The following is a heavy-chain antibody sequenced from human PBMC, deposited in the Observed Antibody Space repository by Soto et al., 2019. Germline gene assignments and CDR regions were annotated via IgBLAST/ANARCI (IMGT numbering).Heavy chain of an antibody. Sequence: QVQLVQSGAEVRQPASSVKVSCNTSGGTFSSYAISWVRQAPGQGLEWMGGIVPIVDTSTYAQKFKGRVTITVDESTSTVYMELSSLRSDDTAVYYCVRVVAIPGYPDNWGQGTLVTVSS. CDR2: IVPIVDTS. D-gene: IGHD5-12*01. V-gene: IGHV1-69*12. CDR1: GGTFSSYA. CDR3: VRVVAIPGYPDN. J-gene: IGHJ4*02.